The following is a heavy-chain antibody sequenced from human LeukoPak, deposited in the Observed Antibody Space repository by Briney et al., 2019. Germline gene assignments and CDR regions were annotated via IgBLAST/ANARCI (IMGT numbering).Heavy chain of an antibody. CDR3: ATLLPAAYFDF. D-gene: IGHD2-2*01. Sequence: PSETLSLTCTVSGGSISSYYWTWIRQPPGKGLEYIGYVYYSGSTNYNPSLKSRVTISLDISKNQFSLKLSSVTAADTAVYYCATLLPAAYFDFWGQGTLVTVSS. J-gene: IGHJ4*02. CDR2: VYYSGST. V-gene: IGHV4-59*08. CDR1: GGSISSYY.